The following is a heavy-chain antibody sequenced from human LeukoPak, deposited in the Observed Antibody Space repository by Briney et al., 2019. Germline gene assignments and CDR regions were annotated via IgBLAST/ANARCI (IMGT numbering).Heavy chain of an antibody. J-gene: IGHJ4*02. Sequence: GGSLRLSCAVSGFTFSNYEMNWVRQAPGKGLEWISYISGSGSIIYYADSVKGRFTISKDNAKNSLYLQMNSLRVEDTAIYYCARERSSYWYREPFDHWGQGILVTVSS. V-gene: IGHV3-48*03. D-gene: IGHD6-19*01. CDR3: ARERSSYWYREPFDH. CDR2: ISGSGSII. CDR1: GFTFSNYE.